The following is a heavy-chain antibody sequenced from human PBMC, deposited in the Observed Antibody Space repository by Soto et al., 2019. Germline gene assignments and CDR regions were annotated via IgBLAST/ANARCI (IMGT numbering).Heavy chain of an antibody. CDR3: AKDSDWNYLSWFDP. D-gene: IGHD1-7*01. Sequence: PGGSLRLSCAASGFTFSSYAMSWDRQAPGRGLDLVPAISCSCGSTYYAASLKGLFTISRDNSKNTLYLQMNSLRAEDTALFFCAKDSDWNYLSWFDPWGQGSLVTVSS. J-gene: IGHJ5*02. V-gene: IGHV3-23*01. CDR2: ISCSCGST. CDR1: GFTFSSYA.